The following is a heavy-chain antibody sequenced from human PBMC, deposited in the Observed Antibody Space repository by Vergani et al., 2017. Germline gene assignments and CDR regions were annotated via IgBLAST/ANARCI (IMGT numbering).Heavy chain of an antibody. J-gene: IGHJ4*02. CDR1: GFTFTNYG. CDR3: ATAGEAYCRGASCYDVFEY. D-gene: IGHD2-15*01. V-gene: IGHV3-30*02. Sequence: QVQLVESGGGVVQPGGSLRLSCAASGFTFTNYGMHWVRQAPGKGLEWVAFTRYDGIVEYYGDSVRGRFTISRDNSKNTLYLQMNRLRPEDTAVYYCATAGEAYCRGASCYDVFEYWGQGTLVTVAS. CDR2: TRYDGIVE.